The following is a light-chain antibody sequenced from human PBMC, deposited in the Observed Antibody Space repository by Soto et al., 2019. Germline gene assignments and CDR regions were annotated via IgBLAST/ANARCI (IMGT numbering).Light chain of an antibody. CDR3: QQYKFYWT. Sequence: DIQMTQSPSTLSASVGDRVTITCRASQTLTGNLAWYQQKPGKAPNLLIYEASSLKSGVPSRFSGSGFDTELTLTISSLQPDDFATYYCQQYKFYWTFGQGTKVEIK. J-gene: IGKJ1*01. V-gene: IGKV1-5*03. CDR2: EAS. CDR1: QTLTGN.